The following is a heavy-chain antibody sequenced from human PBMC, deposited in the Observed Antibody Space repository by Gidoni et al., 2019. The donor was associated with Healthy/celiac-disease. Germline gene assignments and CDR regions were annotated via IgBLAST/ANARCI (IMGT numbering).Heavy chain of an antibody. CDR3: AKGLGDYDILTGYNY. J-gene: IGHJ4*02. CDR2: ISWDGGST. Sequence: EVQLVESGGVVVQPGGSLRLSCAASGFTFDDYTMHWVRQAPGKGLEWVSLISWDGGSTYYADSVKGRFTISRDNSKDSLYLQMNSLRTEDTALYYCAKGLGDYDILTGYNYWGQGTLVTVSS. CDR1: GFTFDDYT. V-gene: IGHV3-43*01. D-gene: IGHD3-9*01.